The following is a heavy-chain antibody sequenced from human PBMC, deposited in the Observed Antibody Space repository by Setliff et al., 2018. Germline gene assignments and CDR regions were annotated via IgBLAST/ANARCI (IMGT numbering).Heavy chain of an antibody. D-gene: IGHD4-17*01. CDR3: AITMTTGVDFFDY. V-gene: IGHV4-38-2*01. CDR2: IYYTGNT. CDR1: GYSVNTGY. Sequence: LSLTCVVAGYSVNTGYWAWIRQSPGKGLEWIGTIYYTGNTYYNPSLKSRLTLSLDSSKNQFSLKLNSVTAADTAVYYCAITMTTGVDFFDYWGQGTLVTVSS. J-gene: IGHJ4*02.